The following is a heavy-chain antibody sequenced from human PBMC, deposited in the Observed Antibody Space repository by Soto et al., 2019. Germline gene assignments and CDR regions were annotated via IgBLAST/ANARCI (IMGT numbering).Heavy chain of an antibody. J-gene: IGHJ3*02. V-gene: IGHV1-2*04. CDR2: INPNSGGT. CDR1: GYTFTSYG. D-gene: IGHD1-7*01. CDR3: ARELGGTTGAFDI. Sequence: ASVKVSCKASGYTFTSYGISWVRQAPGQGLEWMGWINPNSGGTNYAQKFQGWVTMTRDTSISTAYMELSRLRSDDTAVYYCARELGGTTGAFDIWGQGTMVTVSS.